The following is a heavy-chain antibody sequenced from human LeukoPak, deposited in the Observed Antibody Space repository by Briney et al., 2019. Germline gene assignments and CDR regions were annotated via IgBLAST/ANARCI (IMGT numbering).Heavy chain of an antibody. CDR1: GYTFTSYG. CDR2: ISAYNGNT. J-gene: IGHJ6*02. V-gene: IGHV1-18*01. Sequence: GASVKVSCKASGYTFTSYGISWVRQAPGQGLEWMGWISAYNGNTNYAQKLQGRVTMTTDTSTSTAYMELRSLRSDDTAVYYCARDPWTSGTYFYYYYGMDVWGQGTTVTVSS. D-gene: IGHD1-7*01. CDR3: ARDPWTSGTYFYYYYGMDV.